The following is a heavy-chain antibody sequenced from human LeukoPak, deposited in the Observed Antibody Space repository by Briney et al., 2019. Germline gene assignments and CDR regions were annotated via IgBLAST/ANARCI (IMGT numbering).Heavy chain of an antibody. Sequence: SVKVSCQASGGTFSSYAISWVRQAPGQGLEWMGGIIPIFGTVNYAQKFQGRVTITADESTSTAYMELSSLRSEDTAVYYCASSVVPAAINWFDPWGQGTLVTVSS. D-gene: IGHD2-2*01. CDR1: GGTFSSYA. CDR2: IIPIFGTV. CDR3: ASSVVPAAINWFDP. J-gene: IGHJ5*02. V-gene: IGHV1-69*13.